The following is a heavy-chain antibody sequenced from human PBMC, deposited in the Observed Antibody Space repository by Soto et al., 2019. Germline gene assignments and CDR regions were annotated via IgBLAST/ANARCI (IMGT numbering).Heavy chain of an antibody. Sequence: EVQLGESGGGLVKPGGSLRLSCVASGFSLSGYSMNGVRQALGKGLEWVSSISSGRSYIDYADSVKGRFTISRDNAKNSLYLQMNSLRAEDTAVYFCATQVRDAYPKTVDYWGQGILVTVSS. V-gene: IGHV3-21*01. CDR1: GFSLSGYS. D-gene: IGHD2-21*01. CDR3: ATQVRDAYPKTVDY. CDR2: ISSGRSYI. J-gene: IGHJ4*02.